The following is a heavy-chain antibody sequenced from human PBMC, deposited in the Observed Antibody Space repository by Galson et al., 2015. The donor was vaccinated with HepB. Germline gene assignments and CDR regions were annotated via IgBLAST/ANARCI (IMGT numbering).Heavy chain of an antibody. CDR1: GYTFTGYY. J-gene: IGHJ5*02. Sequence: SVKVSCKASGYTFTGYYMHWVRQAPGQGLEWMGRINPNSGGTNYAQKFQGRVTMTRDTSISTAYMELSRLRSDDTAVYYCAREGGGSPDLLDWFDPWGQGTLVTVSS. V-gene: IGHV1-2*06. D-gene: IGHD2-15*01. CDR2: INPNSGGT. CDR3: AREGGGSPDLLDWFDP.